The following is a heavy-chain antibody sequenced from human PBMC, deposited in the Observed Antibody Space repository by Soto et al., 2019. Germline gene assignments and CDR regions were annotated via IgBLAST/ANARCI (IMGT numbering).Heavy chain of an antibody. Sequence: QVQLQQWGAGLLKPSETLSLTCAVYGGSFSGYQWTWIRQTPGKGLEWIGEINDTGNINYNPSLRSRVTIFMDTPRKQNSLKLSSVTAADTAVYYCARGLIVWFGELSRRGGYYYYMDVWGKGTTVTVSS. D-gene: IGHD3-10*01. V-gene: IGHV4-34*01. CDR3: ARGLIVWFGELSRRGGYYYYMDV. J-gene: IGHJ6*03. CDR2: INDTGNI. CDR1: GGSFSGYQ.